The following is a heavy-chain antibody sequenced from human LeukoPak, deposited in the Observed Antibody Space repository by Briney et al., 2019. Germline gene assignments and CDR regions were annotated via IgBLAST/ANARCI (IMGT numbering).Heavy chain of an antibody. Sequence: GGSLRLSCAASGFTFSNYWMNWVRQAPGKGLEWVANIKQDGSEKYYVDSVEGRFTVSRDNTKNSLYLQMNSLRDEDTATHYCVRDLVWDTGRVDYWGQGTLVTVSS. CDR3: VRDLVWDTGRVDY. V-gene: IGHV3-7*01. CDR2: IKQDGSEK. CDR1: GFTFSNYW. J-gene: IGHJ4*02. D-gene: IGHD3/OR15-3a*01.